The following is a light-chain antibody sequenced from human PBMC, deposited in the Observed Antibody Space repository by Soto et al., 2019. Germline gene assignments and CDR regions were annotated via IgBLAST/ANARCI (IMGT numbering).Light chain of an antibody. CDR2: GGS. J-gene: IGKJ1*01. V-gene: IGKV3-20*01. CDR3: QQYGSSPWT. CDR1: QSVSSSY. Sequence: IVLTQSPGTLALSPGERATLSCRASQSVSSSYLAWYQQKPGQAPRLLLYGGSSRATGIPDRFSGSGAGTDFTLTISRLEPEDSAVYYCQQYGSSPWTFGQGTKVEIK.